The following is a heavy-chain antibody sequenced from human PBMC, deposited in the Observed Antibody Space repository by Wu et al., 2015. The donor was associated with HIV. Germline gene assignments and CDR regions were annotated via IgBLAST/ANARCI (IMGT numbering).Heavy chain of an antibody. CDR3: ARGGPNGGYYDSGIYYFDT. Sequence: QVQLVQSGAEVKKPGASVKVSCKASGYTFTSYGITWVRQAPGQGLEWMGWISGYNAKTNYAQNLQDRVTMTTDTSTSTAYMELRSLKSDDTAVYFCARGGPNGGYYDSGIYYFDTWGQGTLVTVSS. CDR1: GYTFTSYG. CDR2: ISGYNAKT. D-gene: IGHD3-22*01. J-gene: IGHJ4*02. V-gene: IGHV1-18*01.